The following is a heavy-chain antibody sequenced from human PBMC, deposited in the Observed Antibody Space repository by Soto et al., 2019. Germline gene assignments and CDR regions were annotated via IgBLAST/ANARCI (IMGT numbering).Heavy chain of an antibody. D-gene: IGHD3-22*01. CDR1: GVSISSGNW. Sequence: SETLSLTCAVSGVSISSGNWWTWVRQTPQRGLEYIGEIFHDGTANYYPSFERRVAISVDKSKNQFSLKLSSVTAADTAAYYCARRRDAYYDDSSGYYGGYYFDYWGQGALVTVSS. J-gene: IGHJ4*02. V-gene: IGHV4-4*02. CDR2: IFHDGTA. CDR3: ARRRDAYYDDSSGYYGGYYFDY.